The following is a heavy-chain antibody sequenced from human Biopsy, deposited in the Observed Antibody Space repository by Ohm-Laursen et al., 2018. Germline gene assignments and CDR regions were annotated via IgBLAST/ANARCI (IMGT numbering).Heavy chain of an antibody. CDR1: GYTFTSYD. CDR2: LNPVSGNS. V-gene: IGHV1-8*01. J-gene: IGHJ5*02. CDR3: GRAVRNQLLTDP. Sequence: ASVKVSYKASGYTFTSYDITWVRQASGQGPEWIGWLNPVSGNSNFGQKFRGRVTETSDTSISTAYMELSGLTSDDTATYYCGRAVRNQLLTDPWGQGTLVTVTS. D-gene: IGHD1-7*01.